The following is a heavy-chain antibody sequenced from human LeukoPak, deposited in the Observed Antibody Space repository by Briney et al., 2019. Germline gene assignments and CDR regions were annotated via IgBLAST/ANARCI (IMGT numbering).Heavy chain of an antibody. J-gene: IGHJ3*02. CDR2: IYSGGST. CDR1: GFTVSSNY. D-gene: IGHD6-13*01. V-gene: IGHV3-53*01. Sequence: GGSLRLSRAASGFTVSSNYMSWVRQAPGKGLEWVSVIYSGGSTYYADSVKGRFTISRDNSKNTLYLQMNSLRAEDTAVYYCARDGAAAEAFDIWGQGTMVTASS. CDR3: ARDGAAAEAFDI.